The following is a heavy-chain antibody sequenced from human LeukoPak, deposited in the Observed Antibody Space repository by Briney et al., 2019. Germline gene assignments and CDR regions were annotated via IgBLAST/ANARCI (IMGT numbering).Heavy chain of an antibody. D-gene: IGHD5-12*01. J-gene: IGHJ6*02. Sequence: ASVKVSCKASGYTFTSYDINWVRQATGQGLEWMGWMNPNSGNTGYAQKFQGRVTMTRNTSISTAYMELSSLRSEDTAVYYCARGRGYGGYDLFGYYGMDVWGQGTTVTVSS. CDR3: ARGRGYGGYDLFGYYGMDV. CDR1: GYTFTSYD. CDR2: MNPNSGNT. V-gene: IGHV1-8*01.